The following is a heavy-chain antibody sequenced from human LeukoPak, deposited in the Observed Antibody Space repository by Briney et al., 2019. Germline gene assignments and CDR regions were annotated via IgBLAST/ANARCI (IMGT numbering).Heavy chain of an antibody. CDR3: ASLWDDGY. CDR1: GFSFSSSW. CDR2: IKQDGSEK. J-gene: IGHJ4*02. D-gene: IGHD1-1*01. V-gene: IGHV3-7*02. Sequence: GGSLRLSCAASGFSFSSSWMTWVRQAPGKGLEWVATIKQDGSEKFYVNSVKGRFTISRDNTKDSLYLQMNSLRADDTAVYYCASLWDDGYWGQGTLVTVSS.